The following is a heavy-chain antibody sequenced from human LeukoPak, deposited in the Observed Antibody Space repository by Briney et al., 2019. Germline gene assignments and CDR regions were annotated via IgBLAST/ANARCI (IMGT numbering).Heavy chain of an antibody. V-gene: IGHV1-2*02. Sequence: ASVKVSCKASGYTFTGYYIHWVRQAPGQGLEWMGWINPHSGGTNYAQKFQGRVTMTRDTSISTAYMELSRLRSDDTAVYYCAKAAAGSQHSYYYYYYLDVWGTGTTVTISS. CDR1: GYTFTGYY. D-gene: IGHD6-13*01. J-gene: IGHJ6*03. CDR3: AKAAAGSQHSYYYYYYLDV. CDR2: INPHSGGT.